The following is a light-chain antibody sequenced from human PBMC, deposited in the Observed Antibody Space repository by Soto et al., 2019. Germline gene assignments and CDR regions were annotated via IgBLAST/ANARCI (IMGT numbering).Light chain of an antibody. CDR2: GAS. CDR1: QSVSSSY. V-gene: IGKV3D-20*02. CDR3: QQRSNWTPI. Sequence: EIVLTQSPGTLSLSPGQISTLSCRASQSVSSSYLDWYQQKPGQAPRRLIYGASSRATGIPERLSGSGSGTDLTLTISSLEPEDFAVYYCQQRSNWTPIFGGGTKVDI. J-gene: IGKJ4*01.